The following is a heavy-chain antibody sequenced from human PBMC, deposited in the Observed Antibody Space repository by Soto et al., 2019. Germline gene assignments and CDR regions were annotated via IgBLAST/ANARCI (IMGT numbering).Heavy chain of an antibody. CDR2: IYYSGST. V-gene: IGHV4-59*08. Sequence: SETLSLTCTVSGCSISNYYWTWIRQPPGKGLEWIGYIYYSGSTNYNPSLKSRVTISVDTSNNQFSLKLSSVTAADTAVYYCARCYGRVYYYYYMDVWGKGTTVTVSS. CDR1: GCSISNYY. J-gene: IGHJ6*03. D-gene: IGHD2-2*01. CDR3: ARCYGRVYYYYYMDV.